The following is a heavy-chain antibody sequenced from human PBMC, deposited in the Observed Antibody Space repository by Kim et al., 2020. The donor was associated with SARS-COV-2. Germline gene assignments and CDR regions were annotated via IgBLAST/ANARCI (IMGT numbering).Heavy chain of an antibody. J-gene: IGHJ5*02. CDR2: ISATNGNT. D-gene: IGHD4-17*01. Sequence: ASVKVSCKASGYTFTSYGISWVRQAPGQGLEWMGWISATNGNTNYAQKLQGRVTMTTDTSTSTAYMELRSLRSDDTAVYYCARDLDGDYFRWFDPWGQGTLVTVSS. V-gene: IGHV1-18*04. CDR1: GYTFTSYG. CDR3: ARDLDGDYFRWFDP.